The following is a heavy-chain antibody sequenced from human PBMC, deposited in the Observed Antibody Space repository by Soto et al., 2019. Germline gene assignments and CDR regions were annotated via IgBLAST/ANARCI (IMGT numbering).Heavy chain of an antibody. CDR1: GGTFSSYT. CDR3: ARDGGVGSEVVVPAAMPGYYYYMDV. D-gene: IGHD2-2*01. CDR2: IIPILGIA. J-gene: IGHJ6*03. Sequence: QVQLVQSGAEVKKPGSSVKVSCKASGGTFSSYTISWVRQAPGQGLEWMGRIIPILGIANYAQKFQGRVTITADKSTSTAYMELSSLRSEDKAVYYCARDGGVGSEVVVPAAMPGYYYYMDVWGKGTTVTVSS. V-gene: IGHV1-69*08.